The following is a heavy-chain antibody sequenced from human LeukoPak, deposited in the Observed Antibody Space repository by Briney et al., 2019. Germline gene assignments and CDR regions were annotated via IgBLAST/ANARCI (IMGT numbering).Heavy chain of an antibody. CDR3: ASSSGHDYYDSSGPYWYFDL. V-gene: IGHV4-59*01. Sequence: KPSETLSLTCTVSGGSIKNYYWSWIRQPPGKGLEWIGYIYYSGRNSGSTIYNPSLKSRVTISVDTSKNQFSLKLSSVTAADTAVYYCASSSGHDYYDSSGPYWYFDLWGRGTLVTVSS. J-gene: IGHJ2*01. CDR2: IYYSGRNSGST. D-gene: IGHD3-22*01. CDR1: GGSIKNYY.